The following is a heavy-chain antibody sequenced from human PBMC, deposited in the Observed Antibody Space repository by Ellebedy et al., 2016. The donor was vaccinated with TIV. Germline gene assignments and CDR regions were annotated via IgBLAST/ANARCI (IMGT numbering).Heavy chain of an antibody. CDR1: GFTFSRYW. D-gene: IGHD2-15*01. CDR2: IKQDGSER. V-gene: IGHV3-7*03. Sequence: GGSLRLSCVASGFTFSRYWMSWVRQAPGKGPEWVANIKQDGSERYYVDSSKGRFTISRDNANNMLYLQMNSLRVDDTAMYYCARDAKVARYWGQGTLVTVSS. J-gene: IGHJ4*02. CDR3: ARDAKVARY.